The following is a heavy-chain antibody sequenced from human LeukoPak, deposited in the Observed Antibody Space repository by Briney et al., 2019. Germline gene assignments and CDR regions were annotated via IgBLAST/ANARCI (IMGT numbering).Heavy chain of an antibody. D-gene: IGHD3-3*01. V-gene: IGHV3-30*02. CDR3: AKDQEKNFGVVTYYYHYYMDV. Sequence: GGSLRLSCAASGFTFSSYGMHWVRQAPGKGLEWVAFIRYDGSNKYYADSVKGRFTISRDNSKNTLYLQMNSLRAEDTAVYYCAKDQEKNFGVVTYYYHYYMDVWGKGTTVTVSS. J-gene: IGHJ6*03. CDR2: IRYDGSNK. CDR1: GFTFSSYG.